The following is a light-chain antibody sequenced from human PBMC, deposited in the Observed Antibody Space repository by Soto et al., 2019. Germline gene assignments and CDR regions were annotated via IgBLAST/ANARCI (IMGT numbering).Light chain of an antibody. CDR2: DAS. Sequence: EILMTQSTATLSVSPGERVTLSCRASQSVSRKLGWYQQKPGQAPRLLIYDASSRAPGIPARFSGSGSGTEFTLTISSLQSEDFAVYYCQQYNNWFPFTFGGGTKVEIK. J-gene: IGKJ4*01. CDR1: QSVSRK. CDR3: QQYNNWFPFT. V-gene: IGKV3-15*01.